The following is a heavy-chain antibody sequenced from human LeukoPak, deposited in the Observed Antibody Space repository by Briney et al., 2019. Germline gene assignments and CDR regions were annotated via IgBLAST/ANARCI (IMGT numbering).Heavy chain of an antibody. V-gene: IGHV4-59*01. J-gene: IGHJ1*01. CDR1: GGSISSYY. Sequence: SETLSLTCTVSGGSISSYYWSWIRQPPGKGLEWIGYIYYSGSTNYNPSLKSRVTISVDTSKNQFSLKLSSVTAADTAVYYCARGFPIQLIHWGRGTLVTVSS. D-gene: IGHD5-18*01. CDR2: IYYSGST. CDR3: ARGFPIQLIH.